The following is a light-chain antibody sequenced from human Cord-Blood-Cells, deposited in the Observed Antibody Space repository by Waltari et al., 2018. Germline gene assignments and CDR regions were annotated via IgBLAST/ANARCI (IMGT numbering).Light chain of an antibody. CDR3: QQYNSYSYT. Sequence: IQLTQSPSTLSASVGARVTTTCRASQSISSWLAWYQQKPGKAPKLLIYKASSLESGVPSRFSGSGSGTEFTLTISSLQPDDFATYYCQQYNSYSYTFGQGTKLEIK. J-gene: IGKJ2*01. V-gene: IGKV1-5*03. CDR1: QSISSW. CDR2: KAS.